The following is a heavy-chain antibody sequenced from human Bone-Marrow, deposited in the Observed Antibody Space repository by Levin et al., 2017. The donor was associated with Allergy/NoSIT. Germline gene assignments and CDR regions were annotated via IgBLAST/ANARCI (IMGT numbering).Heavy chain of an antibody. CDR1: GFNFGDFY. V-gene: IGHV3-11*01. CDR2: ISTSGYTI. Sequence: GESLKISCAASGFNFGDFYMSWVRQAPGKGLEWVSYISTSGYTIYYADSVKGRFTVSRDNAKNSLFLQMKSLRDEDTAFYYCARDRGTSTVTTNFDQWGQGALVSVSS. J-gene: IGHJ4*02. D-gene: IGHD4-17*01. CDR3: ARDRGTSTVTTNFDQ.